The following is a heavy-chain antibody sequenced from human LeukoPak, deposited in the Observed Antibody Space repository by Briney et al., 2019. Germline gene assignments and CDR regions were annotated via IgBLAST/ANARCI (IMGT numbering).Heavy chain of an antibody. CDR3: ATEGCSGGSCYPTGWFDP. Sequence: GASVKVSCKASGYTFTSYDINWVRQATGQGLEWMGWMNPNSGNTGYAQKFQGRVTMTRNTSISTAYMELSSLRSEDTAVYYCATEGCSGGSCYPTGWFDPWGQGTLVTVSS. D-gene: IGHD2-15*01. V-gene: IGHV1-8*01. CDR1: GYTFTSYD. CDR2: MNPNSGNT. J-gene: IGHJ5*02.